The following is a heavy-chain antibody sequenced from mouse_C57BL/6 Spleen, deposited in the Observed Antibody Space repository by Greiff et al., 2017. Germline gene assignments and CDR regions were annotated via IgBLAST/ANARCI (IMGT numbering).Heavy chain of an antibody. CDR1: GFSLTSYG. CDR2: IWRGGST. CDR3: AKKDYYGHYAMDY. Sequence: VQLQQSGPGLVQPSQSLSITCTVSGFSLTSYGVHWVRQSPGKGLEWLGVIWRGGSTDYNAAFMSRLSITKDNSKSQVFFKMNSLQADDTAIYYCAKKDYYGHYAMDYWGQGTSVTVSS. V-gene: IGHV2-5*01. J-gene: IGHJ4*01. D-gene: IGHD1-1*01.